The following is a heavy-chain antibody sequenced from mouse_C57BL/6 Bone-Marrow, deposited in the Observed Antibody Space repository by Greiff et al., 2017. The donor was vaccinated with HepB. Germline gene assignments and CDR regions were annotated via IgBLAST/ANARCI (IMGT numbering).Heavy chain of an antibody. V-gene: IGHV3-6*01. CDR2: ISYDGSN. J-gene: IGHJ3*01. Sequence: DVQLQESGPGLVKPSQSLSLTCSVTGYSITSGYYWNWIRQFPGNKLEWMGYISYDGSNNYNPSLKNRISITRDTSKNQFFLKLNSVTTEDTATYYCARDISGSWFAYWGQGTLVTVSA. CDR1: GYSITSGYY. CDR3: ARDISGSWFAY. D-gene: IGHD3-2*02.